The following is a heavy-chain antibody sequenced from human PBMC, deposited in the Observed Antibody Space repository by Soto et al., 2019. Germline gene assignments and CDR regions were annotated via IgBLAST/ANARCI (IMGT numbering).Heavy chain of an antibody. D-gene: IGHD4-17*01. CDR3: ASDIRRTSVTKSPLRDY. Sequence: GGSLRLSCAASGFTFSSYGMHWVRQAPGKGLEWVAVIWYDGSNKYYADSVKGRFTISRDNSKNTLYLQMNSLRAEDTAVYYCASDIRRTSVTKSPLRDYWGQGTLVTVSS. V-gene: IGHV3-33*01. CDR1: GFTFSSYG. J-gene: IGHJ4*02. CDR2: IWYDGSNK.